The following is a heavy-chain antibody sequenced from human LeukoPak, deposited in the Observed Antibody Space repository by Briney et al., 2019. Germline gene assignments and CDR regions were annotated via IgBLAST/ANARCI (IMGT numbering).Heavy chain of an antibody. V-gene: IGHV1-18*04. Sequence: APVKVSCKPSGYTFTSFGISWVRQAPGPGLEWMGWIGAYNGDTNYAQKFQGRVTMTTDTSTSTAYMDLRSLRSDDTAVYYCTRDHCRGDNCPSFDYWGQGTLVTVSS. J-gene: IGHJ4*02. CDR3: TRDHCRGDNCPSFDY. D-gene: IGHD2-15*01. CDR1: GYTFTSFG. CDR2: IGAYNGDT.